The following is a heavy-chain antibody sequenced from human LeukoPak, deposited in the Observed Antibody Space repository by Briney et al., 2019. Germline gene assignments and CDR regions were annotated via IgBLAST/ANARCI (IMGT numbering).Heavy chain of an antibody. Sequence: GGSLRLSCAASGFSFNTYEMNWVRQAPGKGLEWISYVASSGTTKYYADSVQGRFTISRDNAKNSLYLQTNSLRVEDTAVYYCARGGWHYVFNYWGQGTLVTVSS. D-gene: IGHD6-19*01. CDR1: GFSFNTYE. V-gene: IGHV3-48*03. J-gene: IGHJ4*02. CDR3: ARGGWHYVFNY. CDR2: VASSGTTK.